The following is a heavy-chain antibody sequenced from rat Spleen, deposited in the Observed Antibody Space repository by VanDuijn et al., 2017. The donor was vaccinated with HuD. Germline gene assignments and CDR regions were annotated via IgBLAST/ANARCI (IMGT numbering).Heavy chain of an antibody. D-gene: IGHD1-11*01. CDR3: TRDRYGGSAYNWFAY. CDR2: IINTGDTT. V-gene: IGHV5-31*01. Sequence: EVQLVESGGGLVQPGNSLKLSCVASGFTFNNYWMTWIRQAPGKGLEWVASIINTGDTTYYPDSVKGRFTISRDDAKSTLYLQMNSLRSEDTATYYCTRDRYGGSAYNWFAYWGQGTLVTVSS. CDR1: GFTFNNYW. J-gene: IGHJ3*01.